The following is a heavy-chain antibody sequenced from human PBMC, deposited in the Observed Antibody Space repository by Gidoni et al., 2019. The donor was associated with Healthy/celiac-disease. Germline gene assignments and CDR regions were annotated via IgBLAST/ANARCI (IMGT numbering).Heavy chain of an antibody. J-gene: IGHJ4*02. CDR2: ISGSGGST. CDR1: GFTFSSYA. CDR3: AKEHSSSYYFDY. D-gene: IGHD6-6*01. Sequence: EVQLLESGGGLVQPGGSLRLTWAASGFTFSSYAMSWVRQAQGKGLGCVSAISGSGGSTYYADSVKGRFTISRNNSKSTLYLQMNSLRAEDTAVYYCAKEHSSSYYFDYWGQGTLVTVSS. V-gene: IGHV3-23*01.